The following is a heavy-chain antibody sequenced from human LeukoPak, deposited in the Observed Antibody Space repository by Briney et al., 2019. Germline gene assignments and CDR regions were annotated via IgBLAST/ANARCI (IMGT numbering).Heavy chain of an antibody. CDR3: TGARGGRSWDY. V-gene: IGHV3-72*01. Sequence: GGSLRLSCAASGFTFSDHYIDWVRQAPGKGLEWVGRIKKKANIYTTEYAASVKGRFTISRDDSKNSLYLQMSSLKTEDTAVYYCTGARGGRSWDYWGQGTLVTVSS. CDR1: GFTFSDHY. J-gene: IGHJ4*02. CDR2: IKKKANIYTT. D-gene: IGHD1-26*01.